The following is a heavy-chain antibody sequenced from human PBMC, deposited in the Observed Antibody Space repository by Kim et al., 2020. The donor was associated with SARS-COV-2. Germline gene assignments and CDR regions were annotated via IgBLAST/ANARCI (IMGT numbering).Heavy chain of an antibody. CDR1: GGSFSGYY. J-gene: IGHJ4*02. V-gene: IGHV4-34*01. CDR2: INHSGST. D-gene: IGHD3-22*01. CDR3: ATEGRGYDSSGYCSPIDY. Sequence: SETLSLTCAVYGGSFSGYYWSWIRQPPGKGLEWIGEINHSGSTNYNPSLKSRVTISVDTSKNQFSLKLSSVTAADTAVYYCATEGRGYDSSGYCSPIDYWGQGTLVTVSS.